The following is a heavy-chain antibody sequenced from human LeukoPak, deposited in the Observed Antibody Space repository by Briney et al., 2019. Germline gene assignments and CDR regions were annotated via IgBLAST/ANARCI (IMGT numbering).Heavy chain of an antibody. J-gene: IGHJ4*02. Sequence: ASVKVSCKASGYTFTSYDINWVRQATGQGLEWMGWMNPNSGNTGYAQKFQGRVTMTRNTSISTAYMELSSLRSEDTAVYYCAKDQGYGSGSYYSTPHWGQGTLVTVSS. CDR1: GYTFTSYD. V-gene: IGHV1-8*01. CDR3: AKDQGYGSGSYYSTPH. CDR2: MNPNSGNT. D-gene: IGHD3-10*01.